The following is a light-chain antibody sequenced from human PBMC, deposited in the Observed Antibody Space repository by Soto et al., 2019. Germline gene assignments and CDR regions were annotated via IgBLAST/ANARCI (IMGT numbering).Light chain of an antibody. Sequence: QSVLTQPPSASGTPGQRGTISCSRGSSNIGRNTVNWYQQLPGTAPKLLIYSNNRRPSGVPDRFSGSKSGTSASLAISGLQSEDEADYYCAAWDDSLTDYVFGTGTKVTVL. CDR3: AAWDDSLTDYV. CDR1: SSNIGRNT. V-gene: IGLV1-44*01. J-gene: IGLJ1*01. CDR2: SNN.